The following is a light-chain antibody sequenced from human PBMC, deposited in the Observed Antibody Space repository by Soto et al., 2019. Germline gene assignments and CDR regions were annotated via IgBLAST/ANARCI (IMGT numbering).Light chain of an antibody. CDR2: LEGSGSY. V-gene: IGLV4-60*02. CDR3: ETWDSNTRV. Sequence: QAVVTQSSSASASLGSSVKLTCTLSSGHSSYIIAWHQQQPGKAPRYLMKLEGSGSYNKGSGVPDRFSGSSSRADRYLTISNLPDEDEADYSCETWDSNTRVFGGGTKLTVL. J-gene: IGLJ3*02. CDR1: SGHSSYI.